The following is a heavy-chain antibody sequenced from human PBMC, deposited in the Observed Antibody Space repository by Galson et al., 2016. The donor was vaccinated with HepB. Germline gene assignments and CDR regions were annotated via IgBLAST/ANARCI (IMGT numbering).Heavy chain of an antibody. Sequence: SETLSLTCAVSGGSITSTSWWSWVRQPPGKGLEWIGEIYHSGSTNYNPSLKSRVTISVDKSKNHFSLKLTSVTAADPAVYFCATDFDRGFSYENYWGQGTLVTVSS. CDR2: IYHSGST. V-gene: IGHV4-4*02. J-gene: IGHJ4*02. CDR1: GGSITSTSW. CDR3: ATDFDRGFSYENY. D-gene: IGHD5-18*01.